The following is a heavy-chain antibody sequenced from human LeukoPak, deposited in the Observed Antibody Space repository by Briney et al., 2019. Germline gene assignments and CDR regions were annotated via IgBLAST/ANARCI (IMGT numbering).Heavy chain of an antibody. J-gene: IGHJ3*02. Sequence: GGSLRLSCATSGLTFTNAWMSWFRQAPGKGLEWVGRIKSKSDGGTSDYAAPVQGRFTISRDDSKNTLYLQMNSLKIEDTAVYYCATDPGEWEPIWGQGTMVTVSS. CDR2: IKSKSDGGTS. CDR3: ATDPGEWEPI. D-gene: IGHD1-26*01. V-gene: IGHV3-15*01. CDR1: GLTFTNAW.